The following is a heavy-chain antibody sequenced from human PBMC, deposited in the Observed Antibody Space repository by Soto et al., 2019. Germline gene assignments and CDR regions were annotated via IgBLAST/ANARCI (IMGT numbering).Heavy chain of an antibody. Sequence: QVQLVQSGAEVKKPGSSVKVSCKASGGTFSSYAISWVRQAPGQGLEWMGGIIPIFGTANYAQKFQGRFTITADESTRTAYMELSSLRSEDTAVYYCARDQESGHVIILLYDYGMDVWGQGTTGTVSS. CDR2: IIPIFGTA. CDR3: ARDQESGHVIILLYDYGMDV. J-gene: IGHJ6*02. D-gene: IGHD3-3*01. CDR1: GGTFSSYA. V-gene: IGHV1-69*12.